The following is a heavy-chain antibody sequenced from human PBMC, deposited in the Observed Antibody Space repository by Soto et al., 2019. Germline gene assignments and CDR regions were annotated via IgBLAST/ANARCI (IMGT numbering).Heavy chain of an antibody. D-gene: IGHD3-10*01. CDR3: ARAVSWFGELS. J-gene: IGHJ4*02. CDR1: GGSISSKY. CDR2: IYYSGYT. V-gene: IGHV4-59*01. Sequence: SETLSLTCAVSGGSISSKYYSWIRQPPGKGLEWIGYIYYSGYTNYNPSLKSRVTISVDTSKNQFSLKLSSVTAADTAVYYCARAVSWFGELSWGQGTLVTVSS.